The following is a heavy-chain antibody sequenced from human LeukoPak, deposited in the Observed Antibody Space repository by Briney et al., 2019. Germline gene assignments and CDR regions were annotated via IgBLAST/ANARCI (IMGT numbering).Heavy chain of an antibody. Sequence: GASVKVSCKASGYTFTGYFMHWVRQAPGQGLEWMGWINPKTGGTNFAQKFQGRVTMTRDTSISTSYMELRSLRSDDTAVYYCARVDDGTYTALDYWGQGTLVTVSS. D-gene: IGHD1-26*01. CDR3: ARVDDGTYTALDY. V-gene: IGHV1-2*02. CDR2: INPKTGGT. J-gene: IGHJ4*02. CDR1: GYTFTGYF.